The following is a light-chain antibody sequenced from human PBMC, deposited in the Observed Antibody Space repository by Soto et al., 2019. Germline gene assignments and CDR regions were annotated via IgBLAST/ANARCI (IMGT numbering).Light chain of an antibody. Sequence: QSSLTQPASVSGSPGQSITISCTGTSSDVGGYNYVSWYQQHPGKAPKLMIYDVSKRPSGVPDRFSGSKSGNTASLTISGLQAEDEADYYCSSYTSISTVVFGGGTKLTVL. CDR2: DVS. CDR3: SSYTSISTVV. J-gene: IGLJ2*01. CDR1: SSDVGGYNY. V-gene: IGLV2-14*01.